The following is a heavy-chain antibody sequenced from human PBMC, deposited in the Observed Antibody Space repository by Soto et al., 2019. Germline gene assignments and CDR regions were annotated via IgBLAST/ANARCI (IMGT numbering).Heavy chain of an antibody. V-gene: IGHV4-39*01. CDR2: IYYSGST. CDR1: GGSISSSSYY. D-gene: IGHD1-26*01. Sequence: SETLSLTCTVSGGSISSSSYYWGWIRQPPGKGLEWIGSIYYSGSTYYNPSLKSRVTISVDTSKNQFSLKLSSVTAADTAVYYCARRQWELNFDYWGQGTLVTVS. CDR3: ARRQWELNFDY. J-gene: IGHJ4*02.